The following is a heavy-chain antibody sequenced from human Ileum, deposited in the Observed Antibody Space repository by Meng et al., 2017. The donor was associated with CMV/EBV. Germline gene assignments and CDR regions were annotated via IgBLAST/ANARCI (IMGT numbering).Heavy chain of an antibody. V-gene: IGHV1-2*02. CDR2: INPNSGGT. J-gene: IGHJ5*02. Sequence: CKASGYTFTGYYMHWVRQAPGQGLEWMGWINPNSGGTNYAQKFQGRVTMTRDTSISTAYMELSRLGSDDTAVYYCARDLNDPYNWFDPWGQGTLVTVSS. CDR1: GYTFTGYY. CDR3: ARDLNDPYNWFDP.